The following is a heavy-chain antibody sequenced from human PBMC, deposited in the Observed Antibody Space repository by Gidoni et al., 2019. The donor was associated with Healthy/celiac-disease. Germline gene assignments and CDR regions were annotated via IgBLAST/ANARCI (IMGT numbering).Heavy chain of an antibody. Sequence: EVQLVESGGGLVKPGGSLRLSCAASGFTFSSYSMNWVRQAPGKGLEWVSSISSSSSYIYYADSVKGRFTISRDNAKNSLYLQMNSLRAEDTAVYYCARDGAEGGYNSPLGYWGQGTLVTVSS. CDR1: GFTFSSYS. V-gene: IGHV3-21*01. CDR3: ARDGAEGGYNSPLGY. D-gene: IGHD5-12*01. CDR2: ISSSSSYI. J-gene: IGHJ4*02.